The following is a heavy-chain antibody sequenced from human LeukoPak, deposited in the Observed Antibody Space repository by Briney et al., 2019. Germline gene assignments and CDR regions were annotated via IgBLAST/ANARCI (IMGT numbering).Heavy chain of an antibody. CDR3: ARRTRSFGYTYGDAYYYYYMDV. D-gene: IGHD5-18*01. CDR2: IFYSGST. CDR1: GGSGSSDS. V-gene: IGHV4-59*02. Sequence: PSETLSLTCTVSGGSGSSDSWSWIRQPPGQGLEWIGYIFYSGSTSYNPSLKSRVTISVDPSKSQLSLKLRSVTAADTAVYYCARRTRSFGYTYGDAYYYYYMDVWGKGTTVIVS. J-gene: IGHJ6*03.